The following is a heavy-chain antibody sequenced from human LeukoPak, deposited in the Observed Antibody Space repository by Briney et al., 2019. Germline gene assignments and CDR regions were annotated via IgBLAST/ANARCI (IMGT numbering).Heavy chain of an antibody. CDR1: GNSISRAGYY. D-gene: IGHD3-10*01. J-gene: IGHJ4*02. CDR2: IYYNGNT. Sequence: SETLSLTCTVSGNSISRAGYYWNWIRQHPGKGLEWIGYIYYNGNTFYTPSLESRMTMSLDTSKSQFSLKLSSVTAADTAVYYCARSGDLGGGFDYWGQGTLVTVSS. V-gene: IGHV4-31*03. CDR3: ARSGDLGGGFDY.